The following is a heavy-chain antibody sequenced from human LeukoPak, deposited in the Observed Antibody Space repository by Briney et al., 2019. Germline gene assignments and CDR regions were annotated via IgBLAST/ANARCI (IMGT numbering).Heavy chain of an antibody. V-gene: IGHV3-7*01. Sequence: GGSLRLSCAASGFRLSTYWMTWVRQAPGKGLQWVANIKQDGSHKNYVDSVKGRFTISRDNAKNSLFLQMNSLRAEDTAVYYCARETPDSSGWDWGQGTLVTVSS. CDR2: IKQDGSHK. D-gene: IGHD6-19*01. J-gene: IGHJ4*02. CDR1: GFRLSTYW. CDR3: ARETPDSSGWD.